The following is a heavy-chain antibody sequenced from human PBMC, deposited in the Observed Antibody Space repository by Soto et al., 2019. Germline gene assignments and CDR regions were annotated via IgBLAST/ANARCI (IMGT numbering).Heavy chain of an antibody. Sequence: EVQLLESGGGLVQPGGSLRLSCAASGFTFSSYAMSWVRQAPGKGLEWVSAISGSGGSTYYADSVKGRITISRDNSKKPLYLQMNSLRAEDTAVYYCAKGHELLGFGAFDFDYWGQGTLVTVSS. CDR3: AKGHELLGFGAFDFDY. CDR1: GFTFSSYA. V-gene: IGHV3-23*01. CDR2: ISGSGGST. J-gene: IGHJ4*02. D-gene: IGHD2-15*01.